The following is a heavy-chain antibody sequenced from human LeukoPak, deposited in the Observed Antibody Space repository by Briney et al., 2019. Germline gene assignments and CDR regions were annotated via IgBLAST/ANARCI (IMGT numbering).Heavy chain of an antibody. CDR3: ARHLRYYSPFDY. CDR1: GGSISSYY. Sequence: SETLSLTCTVSGGSISSYYWSWIRQPPGKGLEWIGYIYYSGSTNYNPSLKSRVTISVDTSKNQFSLKLSSVTAADTAVYYCARHLRYYSPFDYWGQGTLVTVSS. V-gene: IGHV4-59*08. CDR2: IYYSGST. J-gene: IGHJ4*02. D-gene: IGHD3-22*01.